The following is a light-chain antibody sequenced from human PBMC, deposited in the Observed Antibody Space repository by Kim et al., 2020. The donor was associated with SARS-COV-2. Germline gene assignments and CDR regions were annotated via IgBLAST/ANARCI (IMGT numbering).Light chain of an antibody. CDR2: TAS. V-gene: IGKV3-15*01. J-gene: IGKJ1*01. CDR1: QSIGTS. Sequence: TVSPGERATLACRASQSIGTSLAWYQQKPGQAPRLLIYTASTRATGIPARFSGSGSGTEFTLTISSLQSEDFAIYYCQQYDTWWTFGQGTKVDIK. CDR3: QQYDTWWT.